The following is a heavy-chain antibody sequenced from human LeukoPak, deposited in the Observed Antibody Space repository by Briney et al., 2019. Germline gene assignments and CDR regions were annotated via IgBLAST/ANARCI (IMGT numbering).Heavy chain of an antibody. D-gene: IGHD3-10*01. Sequence: GRSLRLSCAASGFTFSSYAMHWVRQAPGKGLEWVAVISYDGSNKYYADSVKGRFTISRDNSKNTLYLQMNSLRAEDTAVYYSARDRAYGSGSSYNWFDPWGQGTLVTVSS. V-gene: IGHV3-30*04. CDR3: ARDRAYGSGSSYNWFDP. CDR2: ISYDGSNK. J-gene: IGHJ5*02. CDR1: GFTFSSYA.